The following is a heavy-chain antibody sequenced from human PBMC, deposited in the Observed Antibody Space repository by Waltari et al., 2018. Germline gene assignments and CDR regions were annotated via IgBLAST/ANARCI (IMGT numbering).Heavy chain of an antibody. CDR3: AKSRGFEY. CDR2: INYDGSQK. J-gene: IGHJ4*02. Sequence: EGQLVESGGGLVQPGGSLRLCCEASGFTFSRYWMSWVRQTPGKGLEWVANINYDGSQKYYVDSVKGRFTISRDNAKNSVYLQMNSLRVDDTAMYYCAKSRGFEYWGQGTLITVSS. CDR1: GFTFSRYW. D-gene: IGHD2-2*01. V-gene: IGHV3-7*01.